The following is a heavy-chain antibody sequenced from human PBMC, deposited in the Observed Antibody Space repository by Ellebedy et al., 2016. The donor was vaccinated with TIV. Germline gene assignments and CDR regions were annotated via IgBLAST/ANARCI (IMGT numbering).Heavy chain of an antibody. CDR3: ARAQKYYDVLTGYDRGGYYFEY. Sequence: GESLKISXAASGFTVSSNYMTWVRQAPGKGLEWVSVIYTGGSIYYADSVKGRFIISRDDSRNTLDLQMNSLRAEDMYVYYCARAQKYYDVLTGYDRGGYYFEYWGQGTLVTVSS. J-gene: IGHJ4*02. CDR1: GFTVSSNY. D-gene: IGHD3-9*01. CDR2: IYTGGSI. V-gene: IGHV3-53*01.